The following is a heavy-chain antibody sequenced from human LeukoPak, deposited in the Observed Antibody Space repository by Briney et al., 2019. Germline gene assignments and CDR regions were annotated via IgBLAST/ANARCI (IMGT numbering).Heavy chain of an antibody. D-gene: IGHD6-13*01. J-gene: IGHJ6*02. V-gene: IGHV3-7*01. Sequence: PGGSLRLSCAASGFTFSSYSMNWVRQAPGKGLEWVANIKQDGSEKYYVDSVRGRFTISRDNAKNSLYLQMNSLRAEDTAVYYCARDGYSSSWSGVYDMDVWGQGTTVTVSS. CDR2: IKQDGSEK. CDR1: GFTFSSYS. CDR3: ARDGYSSSWSGVYDMDV.